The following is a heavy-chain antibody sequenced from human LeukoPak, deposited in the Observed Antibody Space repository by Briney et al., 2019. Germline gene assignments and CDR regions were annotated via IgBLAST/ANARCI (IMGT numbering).Heavy chain of an antibody. CDR1: GGTFSSYA. CDR3: ARAMCGGSCYSGYYYGMDV. J-gene: IGHJ6*04. CDR2: IIPIFGTA. Sequence: ASVKVSCKASGGTFSSYAISWVRQAPGQGLEWMGGIIPIFGTANYAQKFQGRVTITADESTSTAYMELSSLRSADTAVYYCARAMCGGSCYSGYYYGMDVWGKGTTVTVSS. D-gene: IGHD2-15*01. V-gene: IGHV1-69*13.